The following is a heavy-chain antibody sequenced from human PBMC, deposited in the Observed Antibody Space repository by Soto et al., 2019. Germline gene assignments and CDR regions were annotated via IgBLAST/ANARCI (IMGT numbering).Heavy chain of an antibody. CDR1: GFTFRNYG. CDR3: AKDCCDYSPLDH. V-gene: IGHV3-23*01. Sequence: PGGSLRLSCAASGFTFRNYGMAWVRQAPGKGLEWVSTISAGGGTDTYYADSVKGRFTISRDNSRNTLYLQMNSLRAEDTAVYYCAKDCCDYSPLDHWGQGTLVTVSS. D-gene: IGHD3-16*01. CDR2: ISAGGGTDT. J-gene: IGHJ5*02.